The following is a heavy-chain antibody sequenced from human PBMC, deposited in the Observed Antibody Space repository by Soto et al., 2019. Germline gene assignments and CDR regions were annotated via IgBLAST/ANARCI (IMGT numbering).Heavy chain of an antibody. CDR3: ARAYYYDSSGYHTEYFDY. V-gene: IGHV3-33*01. CDR2: IWYDGSNK. Sequence: GGSLRLSCAASGFTFSSYGMHWVRQAPGKGLEWVAVIWYDGSNKYYADSVKGRFTISRDNSKNTLYLQMNSLRAEDTAVYYCARAYYYDSSGYHTEYFDYWGQGTLVTVS. D-gene: IGHD3-22*01. J-gene: IGHJ4*02. CDR1: GFTFSSYG.